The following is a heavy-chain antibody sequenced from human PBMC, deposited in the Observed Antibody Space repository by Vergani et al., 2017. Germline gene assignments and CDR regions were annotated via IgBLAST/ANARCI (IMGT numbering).Heavy chain of an antibody. D-gene: IGHD3-22*01. Sequence: QLQLQESGPGLVKPSETVSLTCNVSGGSISTRNYYWGWIRQPPGKGLEWIANIYYSGNNYYNPSLKGRLTITVDTFATQFSLRLTSVTAADTAVYYCARRDDSSGYVFDHWGQGILVTVSS. CDR2: IYYSGNN. CDR1: GGSISTRNYY. J-gene: IGHJ4*02. V-gene: IGHV4-39*01. CDR3: ARRDDSSGYVFDH.